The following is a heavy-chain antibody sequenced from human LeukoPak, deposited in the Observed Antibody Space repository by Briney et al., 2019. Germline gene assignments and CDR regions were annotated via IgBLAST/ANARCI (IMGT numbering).Heavy chain of an antibody. CDR2: IYYSGST. D-gene: IGHD1-7*01. J-gene: IGHJ4*02. CDR1: GVHIRTSSYL. Sequence: SETLSLPRSVCGVHIRTSSYLWRWIRQPPGKGLEWIVSIYYSGSTYYNPSLKSRVTISVDTSKNQFSLKLSSVTAAVTAVYYCARLLDGSTGTTYWGQGTLVTVSS. CDR3: ARLLDGSTGTTY. V-gene: IGHV4-39*01.